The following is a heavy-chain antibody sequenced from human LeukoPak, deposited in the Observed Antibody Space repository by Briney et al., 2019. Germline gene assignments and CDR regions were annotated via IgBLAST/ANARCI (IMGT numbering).Heavy chain of an antibody. Sequence: GGSLRLSCATSGFIFTNAWMKWVRQAPGKGLEWVAVISYDGRNKHYPDSVKGRFTISRDISTDTLWLQMDSLRTEDTAVYYCAKGPLRGTAAAIDYWGQGTLVTVSS. V-gene: IGHV3-30*18. CDR2: ISYDGRNK. J-gene: IGHJ4*02. D-gene: IGHD2-2*01. CDR1: GFIFTNAW. CDR3: AKGPLRGTAAAIDY.